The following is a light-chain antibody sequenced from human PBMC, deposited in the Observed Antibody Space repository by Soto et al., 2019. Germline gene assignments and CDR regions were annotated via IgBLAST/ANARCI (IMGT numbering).Light chain of an antibody. J-gene: IGKJ3*01. V-gene: IGKV1-9*01. CDR3: QHRDT. CDR2: AAS. Sequence: DIQLTQSPAFLSASFGDRATITCRASQGISSFLAWYQRHPGKAPKLLIYAASTLQSGVPSRFSGSGSGTEFTLTISSLQPEYFATYYCQHRDTFGPGTKVDIK. CDR1: QGISSF.